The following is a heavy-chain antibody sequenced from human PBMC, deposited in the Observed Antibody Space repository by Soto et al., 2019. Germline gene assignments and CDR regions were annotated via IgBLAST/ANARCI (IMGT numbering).Heavy chain of an antibody. CDR3: ASLYSSAWARDY. J-gene: IGHJ4*02. CDR1: GFTFNSCW. Sequence: GGSLRLSCAASGFTFNSCWMHWVRQVPGKGLVWVSRISSDGSTTDYADSVKGRFTISRDNAKNTLYLQMYNLKAEDTAVYYCASLYSSAWARDYWGQGTMVTVYS. V-gene: IGHV3-74*01. CDR2: ISSDGSTT. D-gene: IGHD6-19*01.